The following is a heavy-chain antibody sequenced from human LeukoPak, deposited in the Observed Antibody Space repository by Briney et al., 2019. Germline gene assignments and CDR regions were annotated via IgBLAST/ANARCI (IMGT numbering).Heavy chain of an antibody. CDR2: IKQDGSEK. J-gene: IGHJ4*02. V-gene: IGHV3-7*01. D-gene: IGHD1-26*01. CDR1: GFTFSSYW. CDR3: ARVDIVGATHFDY. Sequence: GRSLRLSCAASGFTFSSYWMSWVRQAPGKGLEWVANIKQDGSEKYYVDSVKGRFTISRDNAKNSLYLQMNSLRAEDTAVYYCARVDIVGATHFDYWGQGTLVAVSS.